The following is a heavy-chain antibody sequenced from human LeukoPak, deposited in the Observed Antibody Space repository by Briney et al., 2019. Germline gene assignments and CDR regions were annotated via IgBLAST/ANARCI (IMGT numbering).Heavy chain of an antibody. CDR1: GGSISSYY. J-gene: IGHJ5*02. V-gene: IGHV4-4*07. Sequence: PSETLSLTCTVSGGSISSYYWSWIRQPAGKGLEWIGRIYTSGGTNYNPSLKSRVTMSVDTSKNQFSLKLSSVTAADTAVYYCARDRQAAGTGWFDPWGQGTLVTVSS. CDR2: IYTSGGT. CDR3: ARDRQAAGTGWFDP. D-gene: IGHD6-13*01.